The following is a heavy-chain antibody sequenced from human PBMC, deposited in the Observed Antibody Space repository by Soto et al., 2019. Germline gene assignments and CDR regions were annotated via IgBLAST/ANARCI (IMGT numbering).Heavy chain of an antibody. D-gene: IGHD2-2*01. J-gene: IGHJ5*02. Sequence: SQTLSLTCAIAGDSVSSNSAAWNWFRQSPSRGLEWLGRTYYRSKWYNDYAVSVKSRITINPDTSKNQFSLQVNSVTPEDTAVYYCARDFRVGVSAAPSNWFDPWGQGTLVKVSS. CDR2: TYYRSKWYN. V-gene: IGHV6-1*01. CDR1: GDSVSSNSAA. CDR3: ARDFRVGVSAAPSNWFDP.